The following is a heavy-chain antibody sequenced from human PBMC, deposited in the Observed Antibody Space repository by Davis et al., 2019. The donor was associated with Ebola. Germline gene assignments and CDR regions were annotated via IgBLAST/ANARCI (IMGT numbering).Heavy chain of an antibody. CDR2: ISGSGGST. CDR1: GFTFSSYA. CDR3: ARESYYYGSGIVDY. Sequence: GESLKISCAASGFTFSSYAMSWVRQAPGKGLEWVSAISGSGGSTYYADSVKGRFTISRDNSKNTLYLQMNSLRAEDTALYYCARESYYYGSGIVDYWGQGTLVTVSS. V-gene: IGHV3-23*01. D-gene: IGHD3-10*01. J-gene: IGHJ4*02.